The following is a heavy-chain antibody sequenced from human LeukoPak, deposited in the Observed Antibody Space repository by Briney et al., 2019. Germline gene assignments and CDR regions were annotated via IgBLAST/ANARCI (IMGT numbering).Heavy chain of an antibody. CDR2: ISYDGSNK. Sequence: GGSLRLSCAASGFTFSSYAMHWVRQAPGKGLEWVAVISYDGSNKYYADSVKGRFTISRDNSKNTLYLQMNSLRAEDTAVYYCAKVHGEFYRYNWFDPWGQGTLVTVSS. CDR3: AKVHGEFYRYNWFDP. D-gene: IGHD3-10*01. J-gene: IGHJ5*02. CDR1: GFTFSSYA. V-gene: IGHV3-30*04.